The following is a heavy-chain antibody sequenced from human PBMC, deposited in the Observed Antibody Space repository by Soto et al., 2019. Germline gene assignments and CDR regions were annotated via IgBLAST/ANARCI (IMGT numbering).Heavy chain of an antibody. D-gene: IGHD3-9*01. V-gene: IGHV3-23*01. CDR2: ISGDGSST. CDR3: AKDWEFDWPNYYFDV. Sequence: PGGSLRRSCAASGFTFSSYAMSWVRQAPGKGLEWVSAISGDGSSTYFADSGKGRFTISRDNSKNTLYLQMNSLRAEDTAVYYCAKDWEFDWPNYYFDVWGQGTLVTVSS. CDR1: GFTFSSYA. J-gene: IGHJ4*02.